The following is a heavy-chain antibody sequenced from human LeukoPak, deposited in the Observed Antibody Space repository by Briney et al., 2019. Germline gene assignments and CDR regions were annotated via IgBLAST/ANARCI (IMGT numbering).Heavy chain of an antibody. V-gene: IGHV3-74*01. CDR2: IKSDGSET. CDR1: GFTFSNYW. Sequence: GGSLRLSCAASGFTFSNYWMHWVRQGPGKGLMWVSRIKSDGSETSSAESLEGRFTISRDNARNMLYPQMNSLRPEDTAIYYCTSDRVLYGLDVWGQGTTVTVSS. CDR3: TSDRVLYGLDV. J-gene: IGHJ6*02.